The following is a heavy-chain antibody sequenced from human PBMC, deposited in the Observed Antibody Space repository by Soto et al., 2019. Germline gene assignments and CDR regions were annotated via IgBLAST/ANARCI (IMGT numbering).Heavy chain of an antibody. V-gene: IGHV3-30*18. Sequence: QVQLVESGGGVVQPGRSLRLSCAASGFIFSSYGMHWVRQAPGKGLEWVAVISYEGSHTYYADSVKGRFTITRDNSKTARYLQMNSLRAEDTGVYYCAKEVHCGGGSCSWSEGFDYWGQGTLLTVSS. CDR2: ISYEGSHT. CDR3: AKEVHCGGGSCSWSEGFDY. D-gene: IGHD2-15*01. CDR1: GFIFSSYG. J-gene: IGHJ4*02.